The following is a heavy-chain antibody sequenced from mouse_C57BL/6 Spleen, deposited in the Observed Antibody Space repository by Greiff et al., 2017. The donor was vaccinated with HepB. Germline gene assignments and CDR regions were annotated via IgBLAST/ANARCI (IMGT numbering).Heavy chain of an antibody. V-gene: IGHV1-54*01. Sequence: VQLQQSGAELVRPGTSVKVSCKASGYAFTNYLIEWVKQRPGQGLEWIGVINPGSGGTNYNEKFKGKATLTADKSSSTAYMQRSSLTSEDSAVYFCARDYSNYDWYFDVWGTGTTVTVSS. D-gene: IGHD2-5*01. J-gene: IGHJ1*03. CDR1: GYAFTNYL. CDR3: ARDYSNYDWYFDV. CDR2: INPGSGGT.